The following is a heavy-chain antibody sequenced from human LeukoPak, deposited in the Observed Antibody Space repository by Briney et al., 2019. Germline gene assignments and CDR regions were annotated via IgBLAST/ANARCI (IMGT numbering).Heavy chain of an antibody. J-gene: IGHJ3*02. D-gene: IGHD3-16*01. V-gene: IGHV3-13*01. CDR3: ARGSGGAFDI. CDR1: GFTFSIYG. CDR2: IGTAGDT. Sequence: GGTLRLSCTASGFTFSIYGMNWVRQATGKGLEWVSAIGTAGDTHYPGSVKGRFTISRENAKKSLYLQMNSLRAGDTAVYYCARGSGGAFDIWGQGTMVTVSS.